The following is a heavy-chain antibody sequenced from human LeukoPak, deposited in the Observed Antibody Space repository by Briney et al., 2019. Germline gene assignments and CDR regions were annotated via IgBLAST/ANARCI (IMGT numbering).Heavy chain of an antibody. CDR2: ISGSGGST. V-gene: IGHV3-23*01. D-gene: IGHD4-23*01. CDR1: GFTFSSYA. CDR3: AKLGNSNPLRLPFDY. J-gene: IGHJ4*02. Sequence: GGSLTLSCAASGFTFSSYAMSWVRQAPGKGLEWVSAISGSGGSTYYADSVKGRFTISRDNSKNTLYLQMNSLRAEDTAVYYCAKLGNSNPLRLPFDYWGQGTLVTVSS.